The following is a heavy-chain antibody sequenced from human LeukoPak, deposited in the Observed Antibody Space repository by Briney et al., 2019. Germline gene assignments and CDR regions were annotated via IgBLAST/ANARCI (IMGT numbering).Heavy chain of an antibody. CDR1: GFTFSSYW. CDR3: AKRLAAAGTFDY. J-gene: IGHJ4*02. V-gene: IGHV3-30*02. Sequence: GGSLRLSCAASGFTFSSYWMSWVRQAPGKGLEWVAFIRYDGSNKYYADSVKGRFTISRDNSKNTLYLQMNSLRAEDTAVYYCAKRLAAAGTFDYWGQGTLVTVSS. CDR2: IRYDGSNK. D-gene: IGHD6-13*01.